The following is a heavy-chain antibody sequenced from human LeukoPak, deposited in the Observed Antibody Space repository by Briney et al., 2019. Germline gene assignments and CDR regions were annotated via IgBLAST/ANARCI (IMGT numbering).Heavy chain of an antibody. J-gene: IGHJ3*02. V-gene: IGHV1-69*05. CDR1: GGTFSGYA. CDR2: IIPIFGTA. Sequence: ASVKVSCKASGGTFSGYAISWVRQAPGQGLEWMGGIIPIFGTANYAQKFQGRVTITTDESTSTAYMELSSLRSEDTAVYYCARDQGTRDAFDIWGQGTMVTVSS. D-gene: IGHD1-1*01. CDR3: ARDQGTRDAFDI.